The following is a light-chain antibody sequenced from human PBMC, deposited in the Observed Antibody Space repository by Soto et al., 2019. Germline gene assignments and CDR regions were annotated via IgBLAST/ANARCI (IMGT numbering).Light chain of an antibody. CDR1: QYVSTW. J-gene: IGKJ1*01. CDR3: LQYNSYPRT. CDR2: DDS. Sequence: DIQMTQSPSTLAASVGDRVTITCRASQYVSTWLAWYQQKPGKAPKLLIFDDSSLESGVPSRFRGSGSGTEFTLTISSLQPDDFGTYYCLQYNSYPRTFGQGTKVDIK. V-gene: IGKV1-5*01.